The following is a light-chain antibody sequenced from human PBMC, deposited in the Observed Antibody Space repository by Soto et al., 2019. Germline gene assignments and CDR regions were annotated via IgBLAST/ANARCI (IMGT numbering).Light chain of an antibody. CDR3: SSYTSSSTLDVV. Sequence: QSALTQPAPVSGSPGQSITISCTGTSSDIGGYNYVSWYQQHPGKAPKLMIYDVINRPSGVSNRFSGSKSGNTASLTISGLQAEDEADYYCSSYTSSSTLDVVFGGGTKLTVL. CDR2: DVI. V-gene: IGLV2-14*01. CDR1: SSDIGGYNY. J-gene: IGLJ2*01.